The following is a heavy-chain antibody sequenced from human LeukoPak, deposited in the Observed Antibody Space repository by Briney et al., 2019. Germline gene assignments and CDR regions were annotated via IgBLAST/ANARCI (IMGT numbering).Heavy chain of an antibody. CDR3: TRGRGAMNDFDY. J-gene: IGHJ4*02. CDR2: TSHHGNHG. CDR1: GFSFSVYA. V-gene: IGHV3-30-3*01. Sequence: GGSLRLSCTDSGFSFSVYAMHGVRQSPGKGLEWVAVTSHHGNHGFYAESVKGRFPISRDNSKKTLYLQMDSLRPEDTGVYYCTRGRGAMNDFDYWGQGTLVTVSS. D-gene: IGHD2-2*01.